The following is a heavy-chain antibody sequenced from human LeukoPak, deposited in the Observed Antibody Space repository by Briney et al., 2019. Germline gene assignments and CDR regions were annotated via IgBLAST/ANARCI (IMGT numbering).Heavy chain of an antibody. CDR3: AWQGTYDSSGDDAFDI. Sequence: SETLSLTCTVSGGTTSNGSYHWSWIRQPAGKGLEWIGRIYTSGSTNYNPSLKSRVTISVNTSKNQFSLKLSSVTAADTAVYYCAWQGTYDSSGDDAFDIWGQGTMVIVSS. J-gene: IGHJ3*02. V-gene: IGHV4-61*02. CDR1: GGTTSNGSYH. CDR2: IYTSGST. D-gene: IGHD3-22*01.